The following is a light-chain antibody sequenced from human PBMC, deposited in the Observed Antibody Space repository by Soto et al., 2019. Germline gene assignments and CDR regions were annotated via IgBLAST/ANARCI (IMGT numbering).Light chain of an antibody. V-gene: IGKV3-11*01. CDR3: QQRPNWPLT. J-gene: IGKJ4*01. Sequence: EIVLPQSPATLSLSPGERATLSCRASQSISSHLAWYQQKPGQAPRLLIYDASNRATGIPVRFSGSGSGTDFTLTINSLEPEDFAVYYCQQRPNWPLTFGGGTKVENK. CDR2: DAS. CDR1: QSISSH.